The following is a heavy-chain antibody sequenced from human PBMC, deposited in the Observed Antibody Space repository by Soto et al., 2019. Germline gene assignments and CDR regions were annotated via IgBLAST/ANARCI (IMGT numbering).Heavy chain of an antibody. J-gene: IGHJ3*02. Sequence: VQLVQSGVEVKKPGASVKVSCKASGYTFTNYGISWVRQAPGQGLEWMVWINTYNGNTNYAQKVQGRDTMTTETSTSTAYMELRSLRSDDTAVYYCARDLLYSTRSTVRFDIWGQGTMLSVSS. V-gene: IGHV1-18*01. CDR3: ARDLLYSTRSTVRFDI. CDR2: INTYNGNT. D-gene: IGHD6-13*01. CDR1: GYTFTNYG.